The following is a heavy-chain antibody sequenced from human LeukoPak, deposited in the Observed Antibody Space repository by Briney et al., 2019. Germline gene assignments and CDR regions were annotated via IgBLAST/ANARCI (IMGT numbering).Heavy chain of an antibody. CDR3: ASTVTTRAPFDY. CDR2: ISSSSSYI. CDR1: GFTFSSYS. J-gene: IGHJ4*02. D-gene: IGHD4-11*01. V-gene: IGHV3-21*01. Sequence: GGSLRLSCEASGFTFSSYSMNWVRQAPGKGLEWVSSISSSSSYIYYADSVKGRFTISRDNAKNSLYLQMNSLRAEDTAVYYCASTVTTRAPFDYWGQGTLVTVSS.